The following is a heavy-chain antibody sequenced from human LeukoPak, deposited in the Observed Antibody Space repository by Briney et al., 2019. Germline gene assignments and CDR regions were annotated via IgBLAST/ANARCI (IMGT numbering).Heavy chain of an antibody. D-gene: IGHD3-9*01. Sequence: TGGSLRLSCAASGFTFDDYGMSWVRQAPGKGLEWVSGINWNGGSTGYADSVKGRFTISRDNAKNSLYLQMNSLRAEDTALYYCARDGAEYDILTGYYRYYYYMDVWGKGTTVTVSS. V-gene: IGHV3-20*04. CDR1: GFTFDDYG. CDR2: INWNGGST. CDR3: ARDGAEYDILTGYYRYYYYMDV. J-gene: IGHJ6*03.